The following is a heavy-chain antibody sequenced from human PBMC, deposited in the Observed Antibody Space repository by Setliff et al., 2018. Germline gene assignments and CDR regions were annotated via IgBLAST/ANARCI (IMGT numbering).Heavy chain of an antibody. CDR2: INPSSGRT. J-gene: IGHJ3*02. D-gene: IGHD3-22*01. CDR1: GYTFTSHY. Sequence: GASVKGSCKESGYTFTSHYMHWVRQAPGLGLEWMGTINPSSGRTSYAQKFQGRVTMTRDTSTSTVYMDMSSLRSEDTAVYYCARDVFPYHYEGAFDIWGQGTMVTVSS. CDR3: ARDVFPYHYEGAFDI. V-gene: IGHV1-46*01.